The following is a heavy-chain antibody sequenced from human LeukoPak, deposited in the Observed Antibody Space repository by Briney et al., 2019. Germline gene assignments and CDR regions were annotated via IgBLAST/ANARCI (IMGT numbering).Heavy chain of an antibody. V-gene: IGHV3-52*01. CDR3: VRGVGSSTSCYVRAFDI. Sequence: GGSLRLSCAASGFTFSNSWMHWVCQAPEKGLEWVADIKCDGSEKCYVDSVKGRLTISRDNAKNSLYLQVNSLRAEDLTVYYCVRGVGSSTSCYVRAFDIWGQGTMVTVSS. J-gene: IGHJ3*02. D-gene: IGHD2-2*01. CDR1: GFTFSNSW. CDR2: IKCDGSEK.